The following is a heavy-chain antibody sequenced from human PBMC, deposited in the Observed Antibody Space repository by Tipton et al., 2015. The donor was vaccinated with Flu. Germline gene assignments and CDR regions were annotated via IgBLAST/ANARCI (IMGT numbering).Heavy chain of an antibody. CDR1: GGSIRSYY. CDR3: GGRRTFDI. V-gene: IGHV4-4*07. D-gene: IGHD2-15*01. Sequence: TLSLTCTVSGGSIRSYYWSWIRQPAGKGLEWIGRMYTSGSTNDNPSLKSRVTMSLDTSKNQFSLKLSSVTAADTAVYYCGGRRTFDIWGQGTMVTVSS. CDR2: MYTSGST. J-gene: IGHJ3*02.